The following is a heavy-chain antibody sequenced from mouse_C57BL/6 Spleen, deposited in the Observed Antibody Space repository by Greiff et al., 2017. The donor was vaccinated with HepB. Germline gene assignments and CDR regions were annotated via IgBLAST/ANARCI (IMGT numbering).Heavy chain of an antibody. CDR1: GYSITSGYY. CDR3: ARGGHSSWFAY. V-gene: IGHV3-6*01. Sequence: VQLKESGPGLVKPSQSLSLTCSVTGYSITSGYYWNWIRQFPGNKLEWMGYISYDGSNNYNPSLKNRISITRDTSKNQFFLKLNSVTTEDTATYYCARGGHSSWFAYWGQGTLVTVSA. J-gene: IGHJ3*01. CDR2: ISYDGSN. D-gene: IGHD2-12*01.